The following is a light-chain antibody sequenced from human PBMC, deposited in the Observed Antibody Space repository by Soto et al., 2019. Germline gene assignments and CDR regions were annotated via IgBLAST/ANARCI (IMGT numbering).Light chain of an antibody. CDR2: AAS. Sequence: EVVMTQSPATLSVSPGERATLSCRASQGLGTNLAWYQQKPGQGPRLLIYAASTRATGVPARFSGSGSQTEFTLTISSLQSEDFVVYHCQQYNYWPLSFGGGTRWIS. CDR1: QGLGTN. CDR3: QQYNYWPLS. J-gene: IGKJ4*01. V-gene: IGKV3-15*01.